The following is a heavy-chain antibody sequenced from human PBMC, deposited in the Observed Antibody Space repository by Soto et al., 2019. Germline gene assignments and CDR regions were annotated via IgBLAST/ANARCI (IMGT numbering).Heavy chain of an antibody. CDR1: GYSISSGSY. V-gene: IGHV4-38-2*02. CDR3: ARVHVMVVAGSTFDY. J-gene: IGHJ4*01. CDR2: IYHGGTT. D-gene: IGHD6-19*01. Sequence: PSETLSLTCTVSGYSISSGSYLALIRQPPGKGPEWIASIYHGGTTFYNPSLKSRITISVDTSNNQFSLKLTSVTAADTAVYYCARVHVMVVAGSTFDYWGHGTLVTVS.